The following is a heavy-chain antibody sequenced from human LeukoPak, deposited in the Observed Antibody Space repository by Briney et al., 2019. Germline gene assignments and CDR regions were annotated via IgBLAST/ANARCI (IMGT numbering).Heavy chain of an antibody. CDR3: ARGLDIVVVPAAIGYYGMDV. D-gene: IGHD2-2*02. CDR2: ISAYNGNT. Sequence: ASVKVSCKASGYTFTSYGISWVRQAPGQGLEWMGWISAYNGNTNYAQKLQGRVTMTTDTSTSTAYMELRSLRSDDTAVYYYARGLDIVVVPAAIGYYGMDVWGKGTTVTVSS. V-gene: IGHV1-18*04. CDR1: GYTFTSYG. J-gene: IGHJ6*04.